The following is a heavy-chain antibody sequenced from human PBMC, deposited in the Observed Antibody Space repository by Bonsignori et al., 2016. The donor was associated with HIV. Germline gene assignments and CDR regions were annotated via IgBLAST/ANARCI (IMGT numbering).Heavy chain of an antibody. V-gene: IGHV2-70*11. CDR2: IDWDDDK. D-gene: IGHD6-19*01. Sequence: PGKALEWLARIDWDDDKYYSTSLKTRLTISKDTSKNQVVLTMTNMDPVDTATYYCARMSRIAVAGPRDYYYYMDVWGKGTTVTVSS. J-gene: IGHJ6*03. CDR3: ARMSRIAVAGPRDYYYYMDV.